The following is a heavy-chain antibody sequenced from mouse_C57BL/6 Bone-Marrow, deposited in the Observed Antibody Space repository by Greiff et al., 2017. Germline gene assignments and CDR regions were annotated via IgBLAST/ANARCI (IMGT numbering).Heavy chain of an antibody. CDR2: INPSSGYT. CDR1: GYTFTSYW. Sequence: QVQLQQSGAELAKPGASVKLSCKASGYTFTSYWMHWVKQRPGQGLDWIGYINPSSGYTKYNQKFKDKATLTADKSSTTAYMQLSSLTYEDSAVYYCARWDDGYYGGYWYFDVWGTGTTVTVSS. D-gene: IGHD2-3*01. CDR3: ARWDDGYYGGYWYFDV. V-gene: IGHV1-7*01. J-gene: IGHJ1*03.